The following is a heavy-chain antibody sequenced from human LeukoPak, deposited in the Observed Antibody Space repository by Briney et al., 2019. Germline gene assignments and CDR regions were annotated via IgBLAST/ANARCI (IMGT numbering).Heavy chain of an antibody. CDR1: GYSISSGYY. V-gene: IGHV4-38-2*01. Sequence: SETLSLTCAVSGYSISSGYYWGWIRQPPGKGLEWIGNIYHSGSTYFNPALKSRVTISVDTSKNQFSLKLSSVTAADTAVYYCASWSDAFDIWGQGTMVAVSS. D-gene: IGHD2-8*02. J-gene: IGHJ3*02. CDR3: ASWSDAFDI. CDR2: IYHSGST.